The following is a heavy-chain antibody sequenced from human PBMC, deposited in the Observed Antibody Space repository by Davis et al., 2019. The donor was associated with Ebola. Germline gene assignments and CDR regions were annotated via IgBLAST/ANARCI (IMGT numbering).Heavy chain of an antibody. J-gene: IGHJ4*02. Sequence: ASVKVSCKASGYTFTGYYMHWVRQAPGQGLEWMGWISAYNSNTNYAQKLQGRVTMTTDTSTSTAYMELRSLRSDDTAVYYCARDRGYGFDYWGQGTLVTVSS. CDR2: ISAYNSNT. V-gene: IGHV1-18*04. CDR1: GYTFTGYY. D-gene: IGHD5-12*01. CDR3: ARDRGYGFDY.